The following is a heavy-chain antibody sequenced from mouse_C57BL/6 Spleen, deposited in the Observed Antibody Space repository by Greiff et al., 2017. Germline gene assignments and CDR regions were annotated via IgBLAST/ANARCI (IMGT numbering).Heavy chain of an antibody. V-gene: IGHV1-18*01. Sequence: DVKLVESGPELVKPGASVKIPCKASGYTFTDYNMDWVKQSHGKSLEWIGDINPNNGGTIYNQKFKGKATLTVDKSSSTAYMELRSLTSEDTAVYSSGSRKLLSYWYFDVWGTGTTVTVSS. J-gene: IGHJ1*03. CDR1: GYTFTDYN. D-gene: IGHD3-2*02. CDR3: GSRKLLSYWYFDV. CDR2: INPNNGGT.